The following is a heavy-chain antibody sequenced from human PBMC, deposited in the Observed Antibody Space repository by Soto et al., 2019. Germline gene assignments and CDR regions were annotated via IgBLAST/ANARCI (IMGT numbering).Heavy chain of an antibody. CDR2: IYYSGST. D-gene: IGHD3-22*01. Sequence: SETLSLTCTVSGGSISSGGYYWSWIRQHPGKGLEWIGYIYYSGSTYYNPSLKSRVTISVDTSKNQFSLKLSSVTAADTAVYYCAREGVQYYYDSSGYHWFDPWGQGTLVT. J-gene: IGHJ5*02. CDR3: AREGVQYYYDSSGYHWFDP. CDR1: GGSISSGGYY. V-gene: IGHV4-31*03.